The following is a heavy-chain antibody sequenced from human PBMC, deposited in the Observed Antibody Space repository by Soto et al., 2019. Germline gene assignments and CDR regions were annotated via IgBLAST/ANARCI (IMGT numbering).Heavy chain of an antibody. CDR3: ARVVVTAIGHYYYYGMDV. J-gene: IGHJ6*02. D-gene: IGHD2-21*02. V-gene: IGHV1-69*13. CDR2: IIPIFGTA. Sequence: ASVKVSCKASGGTFSSYAISWVRQAPGQGLEWTGGIIPIFGTANYAQKFQGRVTITADESTSTAYMELSSLRSEDTAVYYCARVVVTAIGHYYYYGMDVWGQGTTVTVSS. CDR1: GGTFSSYA.